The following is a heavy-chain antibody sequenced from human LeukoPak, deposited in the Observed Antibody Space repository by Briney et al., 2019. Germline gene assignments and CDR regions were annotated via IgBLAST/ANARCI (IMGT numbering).Heavy chain of an antibody. CDR1: GYTFTGYY. CDR3: ARPYHYYDSSGYYPHWFDP. J-gene: IGHJ5*02. CDR2: INPNSGGT. Sequence: ASVKVSCKASGYTFTGYYMHWVRQAPGQGLECMGWINPNSGGTNYAQKFQGRVTMTRDTSISTAYMELSRLRSDDTAVYYCARPYHYYDSSGYYPHWFDPWGQGTLVTVSS. D-gene: IGHD3-22*01. V-gene: IGHV1-2*02.